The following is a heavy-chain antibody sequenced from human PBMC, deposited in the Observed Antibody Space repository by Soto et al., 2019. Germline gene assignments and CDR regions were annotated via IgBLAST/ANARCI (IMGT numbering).Heavy chain of an antibody. CDR2: ISSSGPTI. J-gene: IGHJ3*02. D-gene: IGHD6-13*01. CDR1: GFTFSDYY. Sequence: QVQLVESGGGLVKPGGSLRLSCAASGFTFSDYYMSWIRQAPGKGLEWVSYISSSGPTIYYADSVKGRFTISRDNAKNSRYLQMNSLRADDTAVYYCASEFWSSWSRSDSFDIWGQGTMVTVSS. V-gene: IGHV3-11*01. CDR3: ASEFWSSWSRSDSFDI.